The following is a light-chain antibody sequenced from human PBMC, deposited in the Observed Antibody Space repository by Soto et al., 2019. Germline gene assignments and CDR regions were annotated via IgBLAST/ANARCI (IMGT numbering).Light chain of an antibody. CDR3: QPYNNWPLT. J-gene: IGKJ4*01. CDR2: GAS. V-gene: IGKV3D-15*01. CDR1: QSVASRN. Sequence: EIVLTQSPGTLSLSPGERATLSCRASQSVASRNLAWYQQKSGQAPRLLIYGASSRAIHTPDRFSGSGSGTDFTLTISGLQSEDFAIYYCQPYNNWPLTFGGGTKVESK.